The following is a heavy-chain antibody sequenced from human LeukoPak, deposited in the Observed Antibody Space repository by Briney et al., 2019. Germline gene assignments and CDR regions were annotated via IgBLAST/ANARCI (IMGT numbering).Heavy chain of an antibody. CDR1: GFTISSNY. Sequence: GGTLSLYCAASGFTISSNYMSWVRQAPGKGLEWVSVIYSGGSTYYTDSVKGRLTISRDKSKNTMYLQMNSMRAEDAAVDYCASRIAEAGSLAFDIWGQGTMVTVSS. J-gene: IGHJ3*02. V-gene: IGHV3-53*01. D-gene: IGHD6-19*01. CDR3: ASRIAEAGSLAFDI. CDR2: IYSGGST.